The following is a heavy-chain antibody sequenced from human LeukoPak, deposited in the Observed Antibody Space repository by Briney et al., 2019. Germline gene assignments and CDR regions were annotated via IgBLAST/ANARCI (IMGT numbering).Heavy chain of an antibody. CDR3: AKAGSLTDDIYCTGGSCYPGDPFDI. Sequence: GGSLRLSCAASGFTSDDYAMHWVRQAPGKGLEWVSGISWNSGSIGYADSVKGRFTISRDNAKNSLYLQMNSLRAEDTAFYYCAKAGSLTDDIYCTGGSCYPGDPFDIWGQGTMVTVSS. J-gene: IGHJ3*02. CDR2: ISWNSGSI. CDR1: GFTSDDYA. V-gene: IGHV3-9*02. D-gene: IGHD2-15*01.